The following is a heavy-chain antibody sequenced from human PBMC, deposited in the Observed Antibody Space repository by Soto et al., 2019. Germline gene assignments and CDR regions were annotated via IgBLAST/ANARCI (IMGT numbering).Heavy chain of an antibody. CDR2: IWYDGSNK. CDR3: ARVRNARGAARPGGNWFDP. CDR1: GFTFSSYG. V-gene: IGHV3-33*01. J-gene: IGHJ5*02. D-gene: IGHD6-6*01. Sequence: QVQLVESGGGVVQPGRSLRLSCAASGFTFSSYGMHWVRQAPGKGLEWVAVIWYDGSNKYYADSVKGRFTISRDNSKNTLYLQMNSLRAEDTAVYYCARVRNARGAARPGGNWFDPWGQGTLVTVSS.